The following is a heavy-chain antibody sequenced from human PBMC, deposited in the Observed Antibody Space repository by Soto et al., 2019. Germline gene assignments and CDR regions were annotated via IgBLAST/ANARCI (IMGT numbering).Heavy chain of an antibody. J-gene: IGHJ4*02. CDR2: IYYSGST. Sequence: SETLSLTCTVSGGSISSGGYYWSWIRQHPGKGLEWIGYIYYSGSTYYNPSLKSRVTISVDTSKNQFSLKLSSVTAADTALYCCAGHSLQQSFTYWGQGTQVTVSS. CDR3: AGHSLQQSFTY. V-gene: IGHV4-31*03. D-gene: IGHD6-13*01. CDR1: GGSISSGGYY.